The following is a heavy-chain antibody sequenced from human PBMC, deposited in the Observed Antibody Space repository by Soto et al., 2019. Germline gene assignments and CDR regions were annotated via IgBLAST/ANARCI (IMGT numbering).Heavy chain of an antibody. D-gene: IGHD5-18*01. J-gene: IGHJ6*02. Sequence: QVQLVQSGAEVKKPGASVKVSCKASGYTFTSYGISWVRQAPGQGLEWMGWISAYNGNTNYAQKLQGRVTMTTDTSTSTAYMELRSLRSDDTAVYYCASPVYSYRTSYYYYGMDVWGQGTTVTVSS. CDR2: ISAYNGNT. CDR1: GYTFTSYG. V-gene: IGHV1-18*04. CDR3: ASPVYSYRTSYYYYGMDV.